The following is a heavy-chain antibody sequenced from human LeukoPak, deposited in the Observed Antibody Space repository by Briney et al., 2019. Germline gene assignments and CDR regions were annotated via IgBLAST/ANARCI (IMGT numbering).Heavy chain of an antibody. CDR2: INPSGGST. J-gene: IGHJ4*02. CDR3: ARDGSGSGSYGSQPIDY. CDR1: GYTFTSYY. D-gene: IGHD3-10*01. V-gene: IGHV1-46*01. Sequence: ASVKVSCKASGYTFTSYYMHWVRQAPGQGLEWMGIINPSGGSTSYAQKFQGRVTMTRDTSTSTVYMELSSLRSEDTAVYYCARDGSGSGSYGSQPIDYWGQGTLVTVSS.